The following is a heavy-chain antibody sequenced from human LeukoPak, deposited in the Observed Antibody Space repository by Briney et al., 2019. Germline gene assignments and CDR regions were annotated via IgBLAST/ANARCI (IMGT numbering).Heavy chain of an antibody. CDR1: GFTFSSYA. CDR2: ISYDGSNK. D-gene: IGHD6-13*01. Sequence: GGSVRLSCPASGFTFSSYAMHWVGQAPGKGLEWVAVISYDGSNKYYADSVKGRFTISRDNSKNTLYLQMTSLRAEDTAVYYCARDKIAAAGTPAPLGYWGQGTLVTVSS. J-gene: IGHJ4*02. V-gene: IGHV3-30*04. CDR3: ARDKIAAAGTPAPLGY.